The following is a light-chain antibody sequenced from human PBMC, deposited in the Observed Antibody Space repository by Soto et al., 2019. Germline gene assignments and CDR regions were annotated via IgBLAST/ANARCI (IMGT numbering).Light chain of an antibody. CDR2: LEGSGSY. CDR3: ETWDSNTHTV. V-gene: IGLV4-60*02. CDR1: SGHSSYI. J-gene: IGLJ3*02. Sequence: QLVLTPSSSAYASLVSSVKLTCTLSSGHSSYIIAWHQQQPGKAPRYLMKLEGSGSYNKGSGVPDRFSGSSSGADRYLTISNLPFEDEADYYCETWDSNTHTVFGGGTKLTVL.